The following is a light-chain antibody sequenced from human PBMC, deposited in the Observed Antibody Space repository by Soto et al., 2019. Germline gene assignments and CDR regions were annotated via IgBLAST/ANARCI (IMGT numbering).Light chain of an antibody. CDR2: DAS. J-gene: IGKJ5*01. V-gene: IGKV3-11*01. CDR3: QQRSNWTIT. Sequence: DIVLTQSPATLSLSPGPRPTLSSRASQSVSSYLAWYQQKPGQAPRLLIYDASNRATSIPARFSVSGSGTDFPLTISSLEHEDFAVYYGQQRSNWTITFGQGTRLEIK. CDR1: QSVSSY.